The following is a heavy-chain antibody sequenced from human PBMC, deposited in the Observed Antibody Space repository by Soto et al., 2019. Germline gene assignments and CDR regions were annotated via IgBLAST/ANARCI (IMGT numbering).Heavy chain of an antibody. J-gene: IGHJ5*02. Sequence: SETLSLTCTVSGGSISSSSYYWGWIRQPPGKGLEWIGSIYYSGSTYYNPSLKSRVTISVDTSKNQFSLKLSSVTAADTAVYYCARQKGTPIQYNWFDPWGQGTLVTVSS. V-gene: IGHV4-39*01. CDR3: ARQKGTPIQYNWFDP. CDR1: GGSISSSSYY. D-gene: IGHD3-3*01. CDR2: IYYSGST.